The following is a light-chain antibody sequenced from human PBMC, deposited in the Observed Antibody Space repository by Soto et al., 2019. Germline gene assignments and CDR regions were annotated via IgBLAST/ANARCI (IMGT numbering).Light chain of an antibody. CDR2: GAS. V-gene: IGKV3-20*01. Sequence: EIVMTQSPATLSVSPGERATLSCRASQSVSSDLAWYQHKPGQAPRLLIYGASMRATGIPARFSGSGSGTDFTLTISRLEPADFAVYYCQQYGSSQWTFGQGTKVDI. J-gene: IGKJ1*01. CDR1: QSVSSD. CDR3: QQYGSSQWT.